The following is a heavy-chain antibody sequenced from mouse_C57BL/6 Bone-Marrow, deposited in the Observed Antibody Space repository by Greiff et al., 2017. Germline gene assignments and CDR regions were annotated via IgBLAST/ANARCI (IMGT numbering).Heavy chain of an antibody. V-gene: IGHV1-42*01. CDR3: ARKEFHMDY. Sequence: EVKLMESGPELVKPGASVKISCKASGYSFTGYYMNWVKQSPEKSLEWIGEINPSTGGTTYNQKFKAKATLTVDKSSSTAYMQLKSLTSEDSAVYYCARKEFHMDYWGQGTSVTVSS. J-gene: IGHJ4*01. CDR2: INPSTGGT. CDR1: GYSFTGYY.